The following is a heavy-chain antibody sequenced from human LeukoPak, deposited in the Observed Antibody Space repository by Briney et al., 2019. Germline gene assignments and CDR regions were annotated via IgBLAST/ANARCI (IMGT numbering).Heavy chain of an antibody. J-gene: IGHJ4*02. CDR1: GFTFSTYW. Sequence: GESLRLSCAASGFTFSTYWMSWVRQAPGKGLEWVANVKQDGSEEYYVDSVKGRFTISKDNSKNTLYLQMNSLRAEDTAVYYCAKDLSRIAAAGSPFDYWGQGTLVTVSS. CDR3: AKDLSRIAAAGSPFDY. V-gene: IGHV3-7*01. CDR2: VKQDGSEE. D-gene: IGHD6-13*01.